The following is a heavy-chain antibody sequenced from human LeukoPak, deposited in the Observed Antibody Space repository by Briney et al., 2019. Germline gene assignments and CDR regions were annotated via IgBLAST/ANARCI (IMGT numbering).Heavy chain of an antibody. V-gene: IGHV1-69*02. CDR2: IIPIHGRA. CDR3: ARTPMVSPNRRGAFDI. J-gene: IGHJ3*02. D-gene: IGHD5-18*01. CDR1: VGTFSSYT. Sequence: ASVKVSCKASVGTFSSYTISWVRQAPGQGLAWMGRIIPIHGRANNAQKFQGRVTITADKSTSTAYMELSSLRSEDTAVYYCARTPMVSPNRRGAFDIWGQGTMVTVSS.